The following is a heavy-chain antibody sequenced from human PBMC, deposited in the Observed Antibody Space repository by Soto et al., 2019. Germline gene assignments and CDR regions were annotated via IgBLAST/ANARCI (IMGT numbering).Heavy chain of an antibody. CDR3: ARIHQLRFLEWPRWYFDL. CDR2: IFSNDEK. CDR1: GFSLSNARMG. D-gene: IGHD3-3*01. V-gene: IGHV2-26*01. J-gene: IGHJ2*01. Sequence: QVTLKESGPVLVKPTETLTLTCTVSGFSLSNARMGVSWIRQPPGTALEWLAHIFSNDEKSYSTSMKSRLTISKDTSKSQLVLTMTNIDPVDTATYCCARIHQLRFLEWPRWYFDLWGRGTLVTVSS.